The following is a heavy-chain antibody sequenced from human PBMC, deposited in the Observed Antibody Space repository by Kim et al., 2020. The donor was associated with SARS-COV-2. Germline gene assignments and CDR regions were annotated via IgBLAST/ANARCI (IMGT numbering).Heavy chain of an antibody. V-gene: IGHV3-48*02. CDR1: GFTFSDYS. D-gene: IGHD3-10*01. CDR2: INGGSDTS. CDR3: ARDPSGQGLRHIDL. J-gene: IGHJ5*02. Sequence: GGSLRLSCVASGFTFSDYSMNWVRQAPGRGLEWLSYINGGSDTSFYTDSVKGRFTIFRDNDKNSLYLKMNSLRDEDTAVYYCARDPSGQGLRHIDLWGQGTLVTVSS.